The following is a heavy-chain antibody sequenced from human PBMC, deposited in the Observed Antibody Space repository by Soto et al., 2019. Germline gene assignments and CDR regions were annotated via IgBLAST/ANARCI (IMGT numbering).Heavy chain of an antibody. CDR3: ARGSGSYSSMDV. CDR2: INHSGST. CDR1: GGSFSGYY. J-gene: IGHJ6*03. D-gene: IGHD3-10*01. Sequence: QVQLQQWGAGLLKPSETLSLTCAVYGGSFSGYYWSWIRQPPGKGLEWIGEINHSGSTNYNPSLKGRVTISVDTSKNQFSLKLSSVTAADTAVYYCARGSGSYSSMDVWGKGTTVTVSS. V-gene: IGHV4-34*01.